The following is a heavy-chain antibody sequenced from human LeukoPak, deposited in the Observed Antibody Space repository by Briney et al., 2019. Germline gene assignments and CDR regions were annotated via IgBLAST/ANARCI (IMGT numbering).Heavy chain of an antibody. J-gene: IGHJ4*02. Sequence: SETLSLTCTVSGYSISSGYYWGWIRQPPGKGLEWIGSIYHSGSTYYNPSLKSRVTISVDTSKNQFSLKLSSVTAADTAVYYCARDGYGDRFFDYWGQGTLVTVSS. CDR1: GYSISSGYY. CDR3: ARDGYGDRFFDY. V-gene: IGHV4-38-2*02. CDR2: IYHSGST. D-gene: IGHD4-17*01.